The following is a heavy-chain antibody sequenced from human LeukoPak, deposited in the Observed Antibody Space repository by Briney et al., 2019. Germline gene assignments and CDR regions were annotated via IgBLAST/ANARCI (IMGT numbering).Heavy chain of an antibody. J-gene: IGHJ4*02. D-gene: IGHD5-18*01. CDR2: ISSSGSTI. V-gene: IGHV3-11*04. CDR1: GFTFSDYY. Sequence: GGSLRLSCAASGFTFSDYYMSWIRQAPGQGLEWVSYISSSGSTIYYADSVKGRFTISRDNAKNSLYLQMNSLRAEDTAVYYCARAGWIQLWLPDYWGQGTLVTVSS. CDR3: ARAGWIQLWLPDY.